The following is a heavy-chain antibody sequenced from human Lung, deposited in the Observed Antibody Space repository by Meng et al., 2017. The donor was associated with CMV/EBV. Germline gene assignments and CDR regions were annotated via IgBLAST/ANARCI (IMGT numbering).Heavy chain of an antibody. CDR1: GYTFTGYY. V-gene: IGHV1-2*02. Sequence: SVKLSXKASGYTFTGYYMHWVRQAPGQGLEWMGWINPNSGDTNYAQKFQGRVTMTRDTSINTAYMELSRLRSDDTAMYYCVRGGIVMVPPVNNTRDWGQGXLVTVSS. D-gene: IGHD2-15*01. CDR2: INPNSGDT. CDR3: VRGGIVMVPPVNNTRD. J-gene: IGHJ4*02.